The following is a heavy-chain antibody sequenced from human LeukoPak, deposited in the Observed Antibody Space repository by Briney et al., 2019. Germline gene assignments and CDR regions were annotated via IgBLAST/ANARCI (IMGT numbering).Heavy chain of an antibody. CDR2: INHNGNVN. CDR3: ARGGGLDV. Sequence: GGSLRLSCASSGFTFSSYWMNWARQAPGKGLEWVASINHNGNVNYYVDSVKGRFTIPRDNAKNSLYLQMSNLRAEDTAVYFCARGGGLDVWGQGATVTVSS. J-gene: IGHJ6*02. CDR1: GFTFSSYW. V-gene: IGHV3-7*03. D-gene: IGHD3-16*01.